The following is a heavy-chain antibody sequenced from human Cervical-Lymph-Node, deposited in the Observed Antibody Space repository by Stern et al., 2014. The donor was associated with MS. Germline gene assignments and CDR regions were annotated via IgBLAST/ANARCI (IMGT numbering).Heavy chain of an antibody. Sequence: VQLVESGGEVKRPGSSVKLSCRASGGSFGTYTINWVRQAPGPGLEWMGRIIGSVDVANYPQKFQGRVTITADTSTGTSFLELSSLTSDDTAVYYCARDMFDYWGQGTLVTVSS. CDR3: ARDMFDY. CDR2: IIGSVDVA. CDR1: GGSFGTYT. J-gene: IGHJ4*02. V-gene: IGHV1-69*09.